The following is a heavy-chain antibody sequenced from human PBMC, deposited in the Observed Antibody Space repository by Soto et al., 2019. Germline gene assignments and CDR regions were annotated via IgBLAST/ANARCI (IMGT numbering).Heavy chain of an antibody. V-gene: IGHV4-59*01. Sequence: SSETLSLTCTVSGGSISSYYWSWIRQPPGKGLEWIGYIYYSGSTNYNPSLKSRVTISVDTSKNQFSLKLSSVTAADTAVYYCARGNPDYDFWSGYSYYYYMDVWGKGTTVTVSS. J-gene: IGHJ6*03. CDR1: GGSISSYY. CDR2: IYYSGST. CDR3: ARGNPDYDFWSGYSYYYYMDV. D-gene: IGHD3-3*01.